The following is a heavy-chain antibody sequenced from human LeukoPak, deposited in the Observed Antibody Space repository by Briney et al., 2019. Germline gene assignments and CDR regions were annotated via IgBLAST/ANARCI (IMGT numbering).Heavy chain of an antibody. CDR1: GFTFSSYA. CDR3: ARDDIAAAGIIDY. CDR2: ISSNGGST. J-gene: IGHJ4*02. D-gene: IGHD6-13*01. V-gene: IGHV3-64*01. Sequence: PGGSLRLSCAASGFTFSSYAMHWVRQAPGKGLEYVSAISSNGGSTYYANSVEGRFTISRDNSKNTLYLQMGSLRAEDMAVYYCARDDIAAAGIIDYWGQGTLVTVSS.